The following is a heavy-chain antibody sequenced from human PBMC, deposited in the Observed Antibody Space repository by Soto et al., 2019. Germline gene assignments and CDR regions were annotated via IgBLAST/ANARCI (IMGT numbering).Heavy chain of an antibody. Sequence: ASVKVSCKASGGTFSSYAISWVRQAPGQGLEWMGGIIPILGIANYAQKFQGRVTITADKSTSTAYMELSSLRSEDTAVYYCARYRSPPLRGGDPFDYWGQGTLVTVSS. CDR3: ARYRSPPLRGGDPFDY. D-gene: IGHD2-21*02. J-gene: IGHJ4*02. CDR2: IIPILGIA. V-gene: IGHV1-69*10. CDR1: GGTFSSYA.